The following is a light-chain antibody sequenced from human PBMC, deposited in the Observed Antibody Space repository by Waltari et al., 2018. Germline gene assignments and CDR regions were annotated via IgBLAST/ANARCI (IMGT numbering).Light chain of an antibody. CDR2: DVS. J-gene: IGLJ3*02. V-gene: IGLV2-11*03. Sequence: CYQQHPCTAPQLMIFDVSKRPSGVPDRFSGSKSGNTASLTISGLQAEDEADYYCCSYAGSYTWVFGGGTKLTVL. CDR3: CSYAGSYTWV.